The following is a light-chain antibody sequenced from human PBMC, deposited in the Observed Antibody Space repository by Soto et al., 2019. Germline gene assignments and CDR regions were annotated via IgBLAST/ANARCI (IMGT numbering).Light chain of an antibody. CDR2: DAS. CDR1: KGISSA. J-gene: IGKJ4*01. V-gene: IGKV1-13*02. Sequence: AIQLTQSPSSLSASVGDRVTITCRASKGISSALAWYQQKPGKTPELLIYDASSLESGVPARFSGSGSGTDFTLTISSLQPEDFATYYCQQFNSYPQTFGGGTKVEIK. CDR3: QQFNSYPQT.